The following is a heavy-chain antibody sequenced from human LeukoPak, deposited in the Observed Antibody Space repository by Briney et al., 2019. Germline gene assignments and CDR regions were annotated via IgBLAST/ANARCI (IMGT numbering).Heavy chain of an antibody. V-gene: IGHV3-7*01. Sequence: GRSLRLSCAASGFIVSNYCMGWVRQAPGKGLEWVAYIKQDASETYYVDSVRGRFFISRDNAKNSIFMQMNSLRAEDTAVYYCATDPSGPSDSSGWYYFDNWGQGTLVTVSS. CDR2: IKQDASET. D-gene: IGHD6-19*01. CDR1: GFIVSNYC. CDR3: ATDPSGPSDSSGWYYFDN. J-gene: IGHJ4*02.